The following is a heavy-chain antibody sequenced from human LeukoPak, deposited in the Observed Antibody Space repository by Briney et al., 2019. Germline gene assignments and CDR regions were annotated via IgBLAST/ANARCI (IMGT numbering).Heavy chain of an antibody. Sequence: GGSLRLSCSASGFAFSAYAMHWVRQAPGKGLQYVSAISPAGDSTYYADSVKGRFSISRDNSKNTLYLQVSSLRPEDTAVYYCVPKGTEGYWGQGTLVTVSS. CDR2: ISPAGDST. V-gene: IGHV3-64D*06. J-gene: IGHJ4*02. CDR1: GFAFSAYA. CDR3: VPKGTEGY.